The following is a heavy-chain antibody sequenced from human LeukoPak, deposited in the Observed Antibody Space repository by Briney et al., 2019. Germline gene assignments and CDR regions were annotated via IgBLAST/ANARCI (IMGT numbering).Heavy chain of an antibody. CDR1: GFTFSSYA. Sequence: QTGGSLRLSCAASGFTFSSYAMSWVRQAPGKGLEWVSAISGSGGGTYYANSVKGRFTISRDNSRDTLYLQMNSLRAEDTALYFCAKTPDYYGSGSSSYIDCWGQGTLVSVSS. CDR2: ISGSGGGT. J-gene: IGHJ4*02. CDR3: AKTPDYYGSGSSSYIDC. D-gene: IGHD3-10*01. V-gene: IGHV3-23*01.